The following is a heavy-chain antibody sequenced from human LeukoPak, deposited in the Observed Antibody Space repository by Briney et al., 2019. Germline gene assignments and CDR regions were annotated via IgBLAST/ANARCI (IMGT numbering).Heavy chain of an antibody. V-gene: IGHV3-23*01. J-gene: IGHJ4*02. CDR2: ISGSGIGGRT. CDR1: GFTFSSYS. D-gene: IGHD3-10*01. CDR3: AKGRGQGFDY. Sequence: GGSLRLSCAASGFTFSSYSMNWVRQAPGEGLEWVSGISGSGIGGRTHYADSVKGRFTISRDNSKNTLYLQMNSLRVEDTAVYYCAKGRGQGFDYWGQGTLVTVSS.